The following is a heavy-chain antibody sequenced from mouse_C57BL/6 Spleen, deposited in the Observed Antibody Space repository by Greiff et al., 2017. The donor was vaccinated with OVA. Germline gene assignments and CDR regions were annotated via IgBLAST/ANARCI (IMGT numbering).Heavy chain of an antibody. CDR3: ARQDYGSSYRYFDV. Sequence: EVKLVESGGGLVKPGGSLKLSCAASGFTFSSYTMSWVRQTPEKRLEWVATISGGGGNTYYPDSVKGRFTISRDNAKNTLYLQMSSLRSEDTALYYCARQDYGSSYRYFDVWGTGTTVTVSS. CDR2: ISGGGGNT. D-gene: IGHD1-1*01. J-gene: IGHJ1*03. V-gene: IGHV5-9*01. CDR1: GFTFSSYT.